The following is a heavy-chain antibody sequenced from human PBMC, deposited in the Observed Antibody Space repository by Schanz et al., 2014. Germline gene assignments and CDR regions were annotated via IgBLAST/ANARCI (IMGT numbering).Heavy chain of an antibody. D-gene: IGHD4-17*01. J-gene: IGHJ6*03. CDR2: INAHTGNT. V-gene: IGHV1-8*01. CDR1: GYIFCSHG. CDR3: ARAPVTVGPYHYYMDV. Sequence: QLMQSGSEVRKPGASVKVSCKASGYIFCSHGMTWVRQAPGQGPELMGWINAHTGNTQYAQKFQGRVNMTRHTSISTAYMELSSLRSEDTAVYYCARAPVTVGPYHYYMDVWGKGTTVTVSS.